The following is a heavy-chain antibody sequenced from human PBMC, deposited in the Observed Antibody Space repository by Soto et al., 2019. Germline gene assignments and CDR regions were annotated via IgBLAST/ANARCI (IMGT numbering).Heavy chain of an antibody. CDR3: AKRSGKGDTYYDFWSGYYEKQFDY. D-gene: IGHD3-3*01. Sequence: PGGSLRLSCAASGFTFSSYTMSWVRQAPGKGLEWVSAISGSGGSTYYADSVKGRFTISRDNSKNTLYLQMNSLRAEDTAVYYCAKRSGKGDTYYDFWSGYYEKQFDYWGQGTLVTVSS. CDR2: ISGSGGST. V-gene: IGHV3-23*01. J-gene: IGHJ4*02. CDR1: GFTFSSYT.